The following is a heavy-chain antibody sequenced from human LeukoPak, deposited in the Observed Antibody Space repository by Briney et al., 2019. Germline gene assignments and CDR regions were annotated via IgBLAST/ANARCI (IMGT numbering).Heavy chain of an antibody. CDR3: ARILRGYSYGYIDY. J-gene: IGHJ4*02. D-gene: IGHD5-18*01. V-gene: IGHV4-59*08. CDR1: GGSISSYY. CDR2: IYYSGST. Sequence: PSETLSLTCTVSGGSISSYYWSWIRQPPGKGLEWIGYIYYSGSTNYNPSLKSRVTILVDTSKNQFSLKLSSVTAADTAVYYCARILRGYSYGYIDYWGQGTLVTVSS.